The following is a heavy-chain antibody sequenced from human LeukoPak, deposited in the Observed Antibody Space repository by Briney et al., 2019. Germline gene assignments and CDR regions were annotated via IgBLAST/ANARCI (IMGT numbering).Heavy chain of an antibody. CDR2: IYSGVSGVST. Sequence: GGSLRLSCAASGFTVSSKYMNWVRQAPGKGLEWVSVIYSGVSGVSTYYADSVKGRFTISRDDSKNMVYLQMNSLRAEDTAVYYCARDDSGRPERFWGQGTLVTVSS. CDR1: GFTVSSKY. D-gene: IGHD6-6*01. V-gene: IGHV3-66*01. CDR3: ARDDSGRPERF. J-gene: IGHJ4*02.